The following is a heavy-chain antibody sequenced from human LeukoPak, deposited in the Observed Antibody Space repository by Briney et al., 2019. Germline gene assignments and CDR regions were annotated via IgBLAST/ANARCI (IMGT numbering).Heavy chain of an antibody. CDR2: ISGSGGST. CDR1: GFTFSSYA. CDR3: AKDGDGYNSHFDY. J-gene: IGHJ4*02. D-gene: IGHD5-24*01. V-gene: IGHV3-23*01. Sequence: GGSLRLSCAASGFTFSSYAMSWVRQAPGKGLEWVSAISGSGGSTYYADSVKGRFTISRDNSKNTLYLQMNSLRAEDTTVYYCAKDGDGYNSHFDYWGQGTLVTVSS.